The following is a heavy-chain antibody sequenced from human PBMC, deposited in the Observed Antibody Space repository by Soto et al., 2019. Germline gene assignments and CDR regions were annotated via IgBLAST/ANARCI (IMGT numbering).Heavy chain of an antibody. Sequence: QVQLQESGPGLVKPSETLSLTCTVSGVSINSHYWSWIRQPPGKGLEWIGFSYHSGSTNYNPSLTRRVTISVDTSKNQFSLKLNSVTAADTAVYYCARISGLPVDFDYWGQGTLVTVSS. D-gene: IGHD3-10*01. V-gene: IGHV4-59*11. J-gene: IGHJ4*02. CDR1: GVSINSHY. CDR3: ARISGLPVDFDY. CDR2: SYHSGST.